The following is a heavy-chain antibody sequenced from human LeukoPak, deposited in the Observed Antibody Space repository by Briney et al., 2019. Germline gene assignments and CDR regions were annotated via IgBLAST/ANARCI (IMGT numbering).Heavy chain of an antibody. J-gene: IGHJ4*02. Sequence: GGSLRLSCAASGFTFSSYAMSWVRQAPGRGLEWVSAISGSGGSTYYADSVKGWFTISRDNSKNTLYLQINSLRAEDTAVYYCAKAVNFDWLPNDYWGQGTLVTVSS. V-gene: IGHV3-23*01. CDR3: AKAVNFDWLPNDY. D-gene: IGHD3-9*01. CDR1: GFTFSSYA. CDR2: ISGSGGST.